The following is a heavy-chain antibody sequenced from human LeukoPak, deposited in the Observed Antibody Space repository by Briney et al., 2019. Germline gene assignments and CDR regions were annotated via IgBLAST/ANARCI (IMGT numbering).Heavy chain of an antibody. V-gene: IGHV3-23*01. CDR3: AGTYGDYVLRWFDP. CDR1: GFTFSSYG. D-gene: IGHD4-17*01. CDR2: ISGSGGST. J-gene: IGHJ5*02. Sequence: GGSLRLSCAASGFTFSSYGMSWVRQAPGKGLEWVSAISGSGGSTYYADSVKGRFTISRDNSKNTLYLQMNSLRAEDTAVYYCAGTYGDYVLRWFDPWGQGTLVTVSS.